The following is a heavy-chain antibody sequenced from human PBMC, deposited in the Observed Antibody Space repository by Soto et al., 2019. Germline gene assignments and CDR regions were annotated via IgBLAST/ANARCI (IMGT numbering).Heavy chain of an antibody. CDR3: ARAGLRYFDWLLNWFDP. V-gene: IGHV1-18*01. Sequence: GASVKVSCKASGYTFTSYGISWVRQAPGQGLEWMGWISAYNGNTNYAQKLQGRVTMTTDTSTSTAYMELRSLRSDDTAVYYCARAGLRYFDWLLNWFDPWGQGTLVTVSS. CDR2: ISAYNGNT. CDR1: GYTFTSYG. J-gene: IGHJ5*02. D-gene: IGHD3-9*01.